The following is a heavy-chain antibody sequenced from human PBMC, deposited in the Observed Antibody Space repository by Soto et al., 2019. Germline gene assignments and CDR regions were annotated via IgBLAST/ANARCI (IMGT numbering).Heavy chain of an antibody. D-gene: IGHD2-2*01. CDR2: IDPSDSYV. V-gene: IGHV5-10-1*01. CDR3: TRRASSSFYHFDF. Sequence: GESLKISCQASGYSFTAYWITWVRQMPGKGLEWMATIDPSDSYVDYSPSFRGHVTFSVDRSITTVYLQWNSLKASDSAMYFCTRRASSSFYHFDFWGQGALVTVPQ. J-gene: IGHJ4*02. CDR1: GYSFTAYW.